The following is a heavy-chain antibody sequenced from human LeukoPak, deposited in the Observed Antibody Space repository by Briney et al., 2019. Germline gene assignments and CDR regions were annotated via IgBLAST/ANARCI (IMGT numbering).Heavy chain of an antibody. CDR3: TRDTSSGVTTGGLDY. Sequence: PGGSLRLSCAASGFPFSSYSMSWVRQAPGKGLEWVSSISSSSTYIYYADSVKGRFTISRDNAKNSLYLQMNSLRAEDTAIYYCTRDTSSGVTTGGLDYWGQGTLVTVSS. CDR2: ISSSSTYI. J-gene: IGHJ4*02. D-gene: IGHD4-17*01. CDR1: GFPFSSYS. V-gene: IGHV3-21*01.